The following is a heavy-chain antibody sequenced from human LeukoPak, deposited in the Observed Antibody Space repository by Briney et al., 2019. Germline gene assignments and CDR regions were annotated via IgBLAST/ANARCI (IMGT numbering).Heavy chain of an antibody. CDR2: IYTSGNT. CDR1: GGSISSGSYC. D-gene: IGHD3-22*01. Sequence: SQTLSLTCTVSGGSISSGSYCWGWIRQPAGKGLEWIGHIYTSGNTNYNPSLKSRVTISVDTSKNHSSLKLSSVTAADTAVYYCARDHEMIVRAHFDYWGQGTLVTVSS. J-gene: IGHJ4*02. V-gene: IGHV4-61*09. CDR3: ARDHEMIVRAHFDY.